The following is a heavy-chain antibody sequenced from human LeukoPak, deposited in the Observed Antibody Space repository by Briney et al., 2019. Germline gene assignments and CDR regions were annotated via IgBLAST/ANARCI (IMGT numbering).Heavy chain of an antibody. CDR3: ARTHLSYFDY. CDR1: GGSISSGGYY. CDR2: IYHSGST. Sequence: SETLSLTCTVSGGSISSGGYYWSWIRQPPGKGLEWIGYIYHSGSTYYNPSLKSRVTISVDRSKNQFSLKLSSVTAADTAVYYCARTHLSYFDYWGQGTLVTVSS. J-gene: IGHJ4*02. V-gene: IGHV4-30-2*01.